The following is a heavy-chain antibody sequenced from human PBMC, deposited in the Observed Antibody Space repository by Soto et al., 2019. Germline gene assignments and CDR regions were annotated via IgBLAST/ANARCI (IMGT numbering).Heavy chain of an antibody. CDR1: GYTFTSYG. D-gene: IGHD4-17*01. V-gene: IGHV1-18*01. CDR2: ISAYNGNT. Sequence: ASVKVSCKASGYTFTSYGISWVRQAPGQGLEWMGWISAYNGNTNYAQKLQGRVTMTTDTSTSTAYMELRSLRSDDTAVCYCARDRRVTTGYGMDVWGQGTTVTVSS. J-gene: IGHJ6*02. CDR3: ARDRRVTTGYGMDV.